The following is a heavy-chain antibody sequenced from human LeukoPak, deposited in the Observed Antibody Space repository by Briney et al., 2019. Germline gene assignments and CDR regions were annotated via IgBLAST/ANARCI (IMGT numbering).Heavy chain of an antibody. CDR3: AGSNVLRFLEWSSYWYFDL. CDR1: GGSISSYY. J-gene: IGHJ2*01. Sequence: SETLSLTCTVSGGSISSYYWSWIRQPPGKGLEWIGYIYYSGSTNYNPSLKSRVTISVDTSKNQFSLKLSSVTAADTAVYYCAGSNVLRFLEWSSYWYFDLWGRGTLVTVSS. CDR2: IYYSGST. V-gene: IGHV4-59*12. D-gene: IGHD3-3*01.